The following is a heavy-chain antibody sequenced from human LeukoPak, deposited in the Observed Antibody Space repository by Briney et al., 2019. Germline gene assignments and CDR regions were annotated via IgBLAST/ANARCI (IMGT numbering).Heavy chain of an antibody. CDR2: LSGSGDTT. J-gene: IGHJ6*02. D-gene: IGHD3-10*01. CDR1: GFTFSSSA. Sequence: GGSLRLSCAASGFTFSSSAMGWVRQAPGKGLEWVSGLSGSGDTTHYADSVTGRLTISRDNSKNVVYLQINSLGPEDTAVYYCVKVLTYGSGTWTDIRYYYAMDVWGQGTTVTVSS. V-gene: IGHV3-23*01. CDR3: VKVLTYGSGTWTDIRYYYAMDV.